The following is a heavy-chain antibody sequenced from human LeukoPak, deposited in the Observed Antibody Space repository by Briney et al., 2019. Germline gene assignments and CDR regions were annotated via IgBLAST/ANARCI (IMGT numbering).Heavy chain of an antibody. CDR1: GDSMSNYD. V-gene: IGHV4-59*01. CDR2: IDYSGST. D-gene: IGHD2-2*01. CDR3: ARSVVLYYFDY. Sequence: PSETLSLTCTVSGDSMSNYDLSWIRQPPGKGLESIGDIDYSGSTGYNPSLKSWVTISEDTSKSQFSLKLTSVTAADTAVYYCARSVVLYYFDYWGQGALVTVSS. J-gene: IGHJ4*02.